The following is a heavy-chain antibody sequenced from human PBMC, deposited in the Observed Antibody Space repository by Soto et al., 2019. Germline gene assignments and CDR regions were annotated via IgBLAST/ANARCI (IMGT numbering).Heavy chain of an antibody. V-gene: IGHV3-30*03. CDR2: ISDDGSRQ. D-gene: IGHD5-18*01. Sequence: QVQLVESGGGVVQPGRSLRLSCAASGFTFSNYGMQWVRQAPGEGLEWVAAISDDGSRQYYADSVKGRFTISRDNSRDTLYLQMXXLRTXDXXXXXXXXXXXYTYGYSW. CDR3: XXXXXYTYGYS. CDR1: GFTFSNYG. J-gene: IGHJ5*01.